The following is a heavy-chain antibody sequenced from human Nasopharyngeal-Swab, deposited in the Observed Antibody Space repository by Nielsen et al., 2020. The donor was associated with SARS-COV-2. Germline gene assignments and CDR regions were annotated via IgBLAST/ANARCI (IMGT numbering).Heavy chain of an antibody. V-gene: IGHV4-4*02. D-gene: IGHD3-22*01. CDR1: GGSISSSNW. Sequence: SETLSLTCAVSGGSISSSNWWSWVRQPPGKGLEWIGEIYHSGSTNYNPSLKSRVTISVDKSKNQFSLKLSSVTAADTAVYYCARVSGRYYYESSGMPLYYYYGMDVWGQGTTVTVSS. CDR3: ARVSGRYYYESSGMPLYYYYGMDV. J-gene: IGHJ6*02. CDR2: IYHSGST.